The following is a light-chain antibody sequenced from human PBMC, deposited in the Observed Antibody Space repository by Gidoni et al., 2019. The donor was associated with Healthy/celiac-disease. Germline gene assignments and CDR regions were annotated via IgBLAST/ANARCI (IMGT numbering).Light chain of an antibody. J-gene: IGKJ4*01. CDR2: DAS. Sequence: EIVLTQSPATLSLSPGERATLSCRASQSVSSYLAWYQQKPGQAPRLLIYDASNRATGIPARFSGSGSGTDFTLTISSLEPEDFAFYYCQQRSNWPRTCGGXTKVEIK. CDR1: QSVSSY. CDR3: QQRSNWPRT. V-gene: IGKV3-11*01.